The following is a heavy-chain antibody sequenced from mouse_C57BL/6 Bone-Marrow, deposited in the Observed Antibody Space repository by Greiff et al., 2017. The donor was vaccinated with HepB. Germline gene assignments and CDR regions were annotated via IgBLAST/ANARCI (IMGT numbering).Heavy chain of an antibody. V-gene: IGHV1-85*01. Sequence: SGPELVKPGASVKLSCKASGYTFTSYDINWVKQRPGQGLEWIGWIYPRDGSTKYNEKFKGKATLTVDTSSSTAYMELRSLTSEDSAVYFCAKGGYYGSSYWYFDVWGTGTTVTVSS. J-gene: IGHJ1*03. CDR3: AKGGYYGSSYWYFDV. CDR1: GYTFTSYD. CDR2: IYPRDGST. D-gene: IGHD1-1*01.